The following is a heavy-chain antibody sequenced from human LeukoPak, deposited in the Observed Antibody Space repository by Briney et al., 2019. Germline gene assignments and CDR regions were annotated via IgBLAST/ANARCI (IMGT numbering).Heavy chain of an antibody. V-gene: IGHV3-30-3*01. CDR2: ISYDGGNK. J-gene: IGHJ6*02. CDR1: GFTFTTFA. CDR3: ARDTSVHYDFWSGYHPYYYGMDV. D-gene: IGHD3-3*01. Sequence: GGSLRLSCAASGFTFTTFAMHWVRQAPGKGLEWVAVISYDGGNKYYADSVKGRFTISRDNSRNTLYLQMNSLRTEDTAVYYCARDTSVHYDFWSGYHPYYYGMDVWGQGTTVSVSS.